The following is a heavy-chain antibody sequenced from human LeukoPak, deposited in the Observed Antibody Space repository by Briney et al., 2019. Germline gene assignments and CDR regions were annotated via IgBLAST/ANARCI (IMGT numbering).Heavy chain of an antibody. D-gene: IGHD5-18*01. Sequence: GGSLRLSCAASGFTFDDYAMHSVRQAPGKGLEWVSGISWNSGSIGYADSVKGRFTISRDNAKNSLYLQMNSLRAEDTALYYCAKARGCSYAEYFQHWGQGTLVTVSS. CDR2: ISWNSGSI. J-gene: IGHJ1*01. V-gene: IGHV3-9*01. CDR1: GFTFDDYA. CDR3: AKARGCSYAEYFQH.